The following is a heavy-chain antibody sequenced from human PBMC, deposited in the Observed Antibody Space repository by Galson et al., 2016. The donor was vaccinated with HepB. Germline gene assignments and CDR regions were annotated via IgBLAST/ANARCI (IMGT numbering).Heavy chain of an antibody. CDR3: ARGRSPVDYGGGSDAMNL. V-gene: IGHV1-8*01. D-gene: IGHD4-23*01. Sequence: SVKVSCKASGYSFVSHDIDWIRQTAGQGLEWMGWMNADSGDTYYAKKFQGRVNMTRSIAMTTAYMELSSLGSDDTAVYFCARGRSPVDYGGGSDAMNLWGQGTTVIVSS. J-gene: IGHJ6*02. CDR1: GYSFVSHD. CDR2: MNADSGDT.